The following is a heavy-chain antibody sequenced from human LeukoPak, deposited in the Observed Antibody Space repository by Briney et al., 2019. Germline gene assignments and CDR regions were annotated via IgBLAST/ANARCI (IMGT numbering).Heavy chain of an antibody. Sequence: SETLSLTCAVYGGSFSGYYWSWIRQPPGKGLEWIGEINHSGSTNHNPSLKSRVTISVDTSKNQFSLKLSSVTAADTAVYYCARETVAGTYYFDYWGQGTLVTVSS. V-gene: IGHV4-34*01. D-gene: IGHD6-19*01. J-gene: IGHJ4*02. CDR1: GGSFSGYY. CDR3: ARETVAGTYYFDY. CDR2: INHSGST.